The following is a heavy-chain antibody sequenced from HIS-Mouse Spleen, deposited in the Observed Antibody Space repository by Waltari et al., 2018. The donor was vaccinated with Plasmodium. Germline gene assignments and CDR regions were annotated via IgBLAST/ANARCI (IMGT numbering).Heavy chain of an antibody. J-gene: IGHJ2*01. D-gene: IGHD3-3*01. CDR3: ARVTSSGVYWYFDL. V-gene: IGHV4-34*01. CDR1: GGSFSGYY. Sequence: QVQLQQWGAGLLKPSETRSLTCAVHGGSFSGYYWSWIRKPPGKGLEWIGEINPSGSTNYNPSLKSRVTISVDTSKNQFSLKLSSVTAADTAVYYCARVTSSGVYWYFDLWGRGTLVTVSS. CDR2: INPSGST.